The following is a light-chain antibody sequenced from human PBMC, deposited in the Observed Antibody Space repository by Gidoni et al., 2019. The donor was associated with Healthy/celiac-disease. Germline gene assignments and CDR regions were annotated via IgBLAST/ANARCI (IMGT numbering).Light chain of an antibody. V-gene: IGKV1-5*03. J-gene: IGKJ1*01. CDR3: KQYMGWT. CDR2: KAS. Sequence: DIQMTQSPSTLSASVGDRVTITCRASQSISSWLAWYQQKPGKAPKLLIYKASSLESGVPSRFSGSGSGTEFTLTISSLQPDDFATYYCKQYMGWTFGQGTKVEIK. CDR1: QSISSW.